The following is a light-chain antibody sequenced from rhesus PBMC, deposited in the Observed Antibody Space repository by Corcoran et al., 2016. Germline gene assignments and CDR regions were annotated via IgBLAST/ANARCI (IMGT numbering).Light chain of an antibody. CDR2: GTS. V-gene: IGKV3-42*03. J-gene: IGKJ2*01. Sequence: EIVLTQSPATLSLSPGERATLSCRASQSVSTSLAWYRQKPGQVPSLLIYGTSSRANGIPDRFSGSGSGTYFTLTITSLDPEDFAVYYCQQYSDWPYSFGPGTKVEIK. CDR1: QSVSTS. CDR3: QQYSDWPYS.